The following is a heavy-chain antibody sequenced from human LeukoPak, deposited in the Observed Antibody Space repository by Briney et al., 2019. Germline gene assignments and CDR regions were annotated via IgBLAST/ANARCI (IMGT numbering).Heavy chain of an antibody. V-gene: IGHV3-33*01. J-gene: IGHJ4*02. Sequence: GGSLRLSCAASGSTFSAFGMHWVRQAPGKGLEWVAVIWYDGSNKYHADSVKGRFTISRDNFKNTLYLQMDNLRAEDTAVYYCARGQDSTGYYYIDYWGQGTLVTVSS. CDR2: IWYDGSNK. CDR1: GSTFSAFG. CDR3: ARGQDSTGYYYIDY. D-gene: IGHD3-22*01.